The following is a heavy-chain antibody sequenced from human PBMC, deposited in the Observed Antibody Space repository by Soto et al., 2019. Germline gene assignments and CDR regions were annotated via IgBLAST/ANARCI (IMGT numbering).Heavy chain of an antibody. CDR2: IYYSGST. V-gene: IGHV4-39*01. CDR1: GGSISSSSYY. CDR3: ARHPRGGFDP. Sequence: QLQLQESGPGLVKPSETLSLTCTVSGGSISSSSYYWGWIRQPPGKGLEWIGSIYYSGSTYYNPSLTSRVTISVDTSKNQFSLKLSSVTAADTAVYYCARHPRGGFDPWGQGTLVTVSS. J-gene: IGHJ5*02. D-gene: IGHD6-25*01.